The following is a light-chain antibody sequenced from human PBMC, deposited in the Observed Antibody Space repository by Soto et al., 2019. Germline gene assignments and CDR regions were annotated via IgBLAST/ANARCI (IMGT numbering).Light chain of an antibody. Sequence: EIVLTQSPGTLSLSPGERATLSCRASQSVSGSSLAWYQQRPGQAPRLLIYGASSRATGIPDRFSGSGSGTDFTLTISRLEPEDFAVYYCQQYGSSSWTFGQGTKVEIK. CDR1: QSVSGSS. CDR3: QQYGSSSWT. J-gene: IGKJ1*01. CDR2: GAS. V-gene: IGKV3-20*01.